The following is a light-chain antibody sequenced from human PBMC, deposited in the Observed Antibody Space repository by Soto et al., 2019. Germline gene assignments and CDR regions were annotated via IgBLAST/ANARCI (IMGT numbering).Light chain of an antibody. J-gene: IGKJ5*01. CDR1: QSVNNK. CDR2: GAS. CDR3: QQYNNWPPIT. Sequence: DIVMTQSPATLSVSPGERVTLSCRASQSVNNKVAWYQQKPGQAPRLLIFGASTRATGIPARFSGSGSVTEFTLTISSLQSEDFAVYYCQQYNNWPPITFGQGTRLEIK. V-gene: IGKV3-15*01.